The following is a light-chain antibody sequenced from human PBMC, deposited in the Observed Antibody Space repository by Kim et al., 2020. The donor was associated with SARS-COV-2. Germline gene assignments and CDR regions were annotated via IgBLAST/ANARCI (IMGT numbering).Light chain of an antibody. CDR3: QQYYSYPRT. CDR1: QGISSY. J-gene: IGKJ1*01. CDR2: AAP. V-gene: IGKV1-8*01. Sequence: ASTGDRVTITCRASQGISSYLAWYQQKPGTAPKLLIYAAPTLQSGVPSRFSGSGSGTDFTLTISCLQSEDFATYYCQQYYSYPRTFGQGTKVDIK.